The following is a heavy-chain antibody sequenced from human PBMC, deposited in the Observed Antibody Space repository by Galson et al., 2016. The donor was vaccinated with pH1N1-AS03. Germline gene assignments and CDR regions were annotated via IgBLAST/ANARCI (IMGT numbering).Heavy chain of an antibody. J-gene: IGHJ6*02. Sequence: SVKVSCKASGYTFTSYGITWVRQAPGQGLEWMGWISAYNGNTKYAQKFTGRVTMTTDTSTSTAYMEFRSLRSDDTAVYYCAKVGGEGYNWYFYGMDVWGQGTTVTVSS. V-gene: IGHV1-18*01. CDR1: GYTFTSYG. CDR2: ISAYNGNT. CDR3: AKVGGEGYNWYFYGMDV. D-gene: IGHD5-24*01.